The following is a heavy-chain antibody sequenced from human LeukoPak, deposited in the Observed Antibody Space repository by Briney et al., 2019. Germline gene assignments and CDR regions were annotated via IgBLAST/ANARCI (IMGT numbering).Heavy chain of an antibody. Sequence: SLRLSWAAAGFTFDDYAMRWVRHAGGEGLEWVSVIGWDRGSIVYADCVEGRFPLSRDNTKNSLYLTINSPRARDVTFCYCAKGPSGRYKWDYFDYWGQGTLVTVST. J-gene: IGHJ4*02. CDR2: IGWDRGSI. CDR1: GFTFDDYA. D-gene: IGHD1-26*01. V-gene: IGHV3-9*03. CDR3: AKGPSGRYKWDYFDY.